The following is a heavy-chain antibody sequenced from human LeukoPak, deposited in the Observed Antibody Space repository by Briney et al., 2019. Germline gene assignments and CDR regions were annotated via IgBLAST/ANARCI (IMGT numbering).Heavy chain of an antibody. CDR1: GYTLTGYY. D-gene: IGHD4-11*01. V-gene: IGHV1-2*02. J-gene: IGHJ3*02. CDR3: ARAGDYNAFDI. CDR2: INPNSGGT. Sequence: ASVKVSCKASGYTLTGYYMHWVRQAPGQGLEWMGWINPNSGGTNYAQKFQGRVTMTWDTSISTAYMELSRLTSDGTAVYYCARAGDYNAFDIWGQGTMVTVSS.